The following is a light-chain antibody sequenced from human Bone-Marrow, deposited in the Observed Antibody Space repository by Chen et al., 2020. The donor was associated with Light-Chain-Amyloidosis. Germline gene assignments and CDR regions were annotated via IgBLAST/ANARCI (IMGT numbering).Light chain of an antibody. Sequence: SYVLTHPSSVSVAPGQTATIACGGNNIGSTSVHWYQQTPGQAPLLVVYDDSDRPSVIPERLSGYNSGNTASLTISRVEAGDEADYYCQVWDRSSDRPVFGGGTKLTVL. CDR3: QVWDRSSDRPV. CDR2: DDS. V-gene: IGLV3-21*02. CDR1: NIGSTS. J-gene: IGLJ3*02.